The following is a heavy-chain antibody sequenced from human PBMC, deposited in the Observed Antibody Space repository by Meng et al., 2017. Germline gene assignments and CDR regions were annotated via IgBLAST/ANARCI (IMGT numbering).Heavy chain of an antibody. CDR2: IYISGST. Sequence: SVAGVCKPSGLLPINVAVSGGSTSRSNWWIWFRKPPGKGLEWIGEIYISGSTNYNPSLKSRVTISVDKSKNQFSLKLSSVTAADTAVYYCARDRGAVAGTNFDYWGQGTLVTVSS. CDR3: ARDRGAVAGTNFDY. V-gene: IGHV4-4*02. D-gene: IGHD6-19*01. J-gene: IGHJ4*02. CDR1: GGSTSRSNW.